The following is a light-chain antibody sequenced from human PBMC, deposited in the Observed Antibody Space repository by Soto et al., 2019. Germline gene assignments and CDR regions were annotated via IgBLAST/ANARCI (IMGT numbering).Light chain of an antibody. CDR3: QQYGSSPWT. CDR2: GAS. V-gene: IGKV3-20*01. Sequence: EIVLTQSPGTLSLSSGERATLSCRASQSVSSSYLAWYQQKPGQAPRLLIYGASSRATGIPDRFSGSGSGTDFTLTISRLEPEDFAVYYCQQYGSSPWTFGQGTKGEIK. J-gene: IGKJ1*01. CDR1: QSVSSSY.